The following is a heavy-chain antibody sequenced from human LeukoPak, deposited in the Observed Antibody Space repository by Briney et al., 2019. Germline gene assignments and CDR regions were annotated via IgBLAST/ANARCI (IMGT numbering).Heavy chain of an antibody. D-gene: IGHD3-22*01. CDR1: GYTFTSYG. Sequence: ASVKVSCKTSGYTFTSYGISWVRQAPGQGLEWMGWISAYNGHTNYAQKLQGRVTMTTDTSTSTAYVELRSLRSDDTAVYYCARDQYYDSKGWFDPWGQGTLVTVSS. CDR3: ARDQYYDSKGWFDP. CDR2: ISAYNGHT. V-gene: IGHV1-18*01. J-gene: IGHJ5*02.